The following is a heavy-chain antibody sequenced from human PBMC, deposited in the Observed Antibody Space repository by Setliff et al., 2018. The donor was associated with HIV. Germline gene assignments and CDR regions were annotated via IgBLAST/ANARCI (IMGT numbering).Heavy chain of an antibody. CDR3: ARQVYHDSGYYLDH. J-gene: IGHJ4*02. CDR1: GGSINTGHYY. Sequence: PSETLSLTCTVSGGSINTGHYYWSWIRQPPGKGLEWLGYVSSSGTTNYTPSLESRLTISADTPKNQFSLKLSSVTAADTALYYCARQVYHDSGYYLDHWGQGTLVTVSS. CDR2: VSSSGTT. D-gene: IGHD3-22*01. V-gene: IGHV4-61*01.